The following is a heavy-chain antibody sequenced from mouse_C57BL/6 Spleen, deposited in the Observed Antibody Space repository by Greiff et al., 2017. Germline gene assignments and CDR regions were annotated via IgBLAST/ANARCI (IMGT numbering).Heavy chain of an antibody. Sequence: QVQLQQSGAELARPGASVKLSCKASGYTFTSYGISWVKQRTGQGLEWIGEIYPRSGNTYYNEKFKGKATLSADKSSSTGYMELRSLTCEDSAVYFCAREGDGNYLDYWGQGTTRTGSA. CDR3: AREGDGNYLDY. CDR2: IYPRSGNT. V-gene: IGHV1-81*01. D-gene: IGHD2-1*01. J-gene: IGHJ2*01. CDR1: GYTFTSYG.